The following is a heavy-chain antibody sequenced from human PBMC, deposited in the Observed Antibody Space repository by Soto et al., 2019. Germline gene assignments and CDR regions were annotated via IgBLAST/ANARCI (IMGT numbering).Heavy chain of an antibody. J-gene: IGHJ4*02. CDR2: IKSKTDGATA. Sequence: EVQLVESGGGLVEPGGSLRLSCTASGFTFNNAWMNWVRQAPGKGLEWVGRIKSKTDGATAHYAAPVKGRFTISRDDSNNTLYLQMNSLKTEDTAVFYCTTHLSRTYKGIDSWGQGTLVTVAS. CDR1: GFTFNNAW. CDR3: TTHLSRTYKGIDS. D-gene: IGHD1-20*01. V-gene: IGHV3-15*07.